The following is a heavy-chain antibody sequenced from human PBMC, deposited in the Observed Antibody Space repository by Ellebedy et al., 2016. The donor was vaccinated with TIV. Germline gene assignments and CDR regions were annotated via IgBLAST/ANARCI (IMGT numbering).Heavy chain of an antibody. CDR1: RFTLSSNY. CDR2: IKQDGTEK. J-gene: IGHJ4*02. Sequence: GGSLRLXXAASRFTLSSNYMSWVRQAPGKGLEWVANIKQDGTEKYYVDSVKGRFTISRDNAKNSLYLQMNTLRAEDRAVYYCAKPGGQWHGTGTYYFDYWGQGTLVTVSS. D-gene: IGHD1-14*01. CDR3: AKPGGQWHGTGTYYFDY. V-gene: IGHV3-7*01.